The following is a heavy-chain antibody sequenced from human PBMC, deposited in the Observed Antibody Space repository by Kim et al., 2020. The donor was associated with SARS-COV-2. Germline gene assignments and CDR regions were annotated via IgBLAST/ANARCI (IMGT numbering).Heavy chain of an antibody. CDR1: GYTFTGYY. V-gene: IGHV1-2*06. J-gene: IGHJ6*02. Sequence: ASVKVSCKASGYTFTGYYMHWVRHAPGQGLEWMGRINPHSGDTNYAQRFQGRVTMTRDTSISTAYMELSGLISDDTAVYYCARDIVSGTSYYGMGVWGQGTTLTVSS. CDR3: ARDIVSGTSYYGMGV. D-gene: IGHD6-19*01. CDR2: INPHSGDT.